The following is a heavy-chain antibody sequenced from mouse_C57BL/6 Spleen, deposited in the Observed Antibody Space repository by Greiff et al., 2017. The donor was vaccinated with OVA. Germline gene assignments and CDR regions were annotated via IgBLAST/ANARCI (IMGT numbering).Heavy chain of an antibody. Sequence: QVQLQQSGAELVRPGASVTLSRNASLYTFTYYAMHWVKQTPVPGLEWIGAIDPETGGTAYNQKFKGTAILTADISSSPAYMELRSLTSEDSAVYYCTRGAPTYGHYFDYWGQGTTLTVSS. J-gene: IGHJ2*01. CDR3: TRGAPTYGHYFDY. V-gene: IGHV1-15*01. CDR2: IDPETGGT. CDR1: LYTFTYYA. D-gene: IGHD1-1*01.